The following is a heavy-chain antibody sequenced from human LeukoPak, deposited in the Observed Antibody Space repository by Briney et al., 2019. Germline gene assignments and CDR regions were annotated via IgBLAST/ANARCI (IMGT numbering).Heavy chain of an antibody. V-gene: IGHV1-46*01. D-gene: IGHD3-9*01. J-gene: IGHJ5*02. CDR1: GYTFTSYY. CDR3: ARDLRPDWRSWWFDP. CDR2: INPSGGST. Sequence: GASVKVSCKASGYTFTSYYMHWVRQAPGQGLEWMGIINPSGGSTSYAQKFQGRVTMTRDTSTSTVYMELSSLRSEDTAVYYCARDLRPDWRSWWFDPWGQGTLVTVSS.